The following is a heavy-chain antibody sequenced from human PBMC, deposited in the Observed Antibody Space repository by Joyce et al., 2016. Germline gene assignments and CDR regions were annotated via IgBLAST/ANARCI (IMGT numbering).Heavy chain of an antibody. CDR2: IYPGDSNT. D-gene: IGHD4-11*01. J-gene: IGHJ4*02. V-gene: IGHV5-51*01. Sequence: EVQLVQSGAEVKKPGESLKISCKGSGYSFTNYWIGWVRQMPRKGLEWMGIIYPGDSNTRSSPSFQGQVTSSADKSIRTAYLQWSSLKASDTAMYYCARHSYSNYAPPFDYWGQGTLVTVSS. CDR1: GYSFTNYW. CDR3: ARHSYSNYAPPFDY.